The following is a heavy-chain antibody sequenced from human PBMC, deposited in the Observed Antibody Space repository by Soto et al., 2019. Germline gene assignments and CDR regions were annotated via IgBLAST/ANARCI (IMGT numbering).Heavy chain of an antibody. CDR1: GGSISSYY. V-gene: IGHV4-59*12. CDR3: ARALVTDYNSRDYHYYFAMDV. J-gene: IGHJ6*02. CDR2: IYYSGST. D-gene: IGHD3-22*01. Sequence: SETLSLTCTVSGGSISSYYWSWIRQPPGKGLEWIGYIYYSGSTNYNPSLKSRVSMSVDTSQNQFSLNLGSVTAADTAVYYCARALVTDYNSRDYHYYFAMDVWGQGTSVTVSS.